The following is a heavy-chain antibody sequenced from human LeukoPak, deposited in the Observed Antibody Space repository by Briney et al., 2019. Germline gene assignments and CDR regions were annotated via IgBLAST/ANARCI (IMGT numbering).Heavy chain of an antibody. Sequence: NPSETLSLTCTVSGGSISSYYWSWIRQPPGKGLEWIGYIYYSGSTNYNPSLKSRVTISVDTSKNQFSLKLSSVTAADTAVYYCARQAEFDAFDIWGQGTMVTVSS. J-gene: IGHJ3*02. CDR2: IYYSGST. CDR1: GGSISSYY. D-gene: IGHD3-10*01. CDR3: ARQAEFDAFDI. V-gene: IGHV4-59*08.